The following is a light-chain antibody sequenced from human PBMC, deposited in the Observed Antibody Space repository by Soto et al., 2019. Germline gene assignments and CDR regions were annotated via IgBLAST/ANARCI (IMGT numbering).Light chain of an antibody. V-gene: IGKV1-5*01. Sequence: DIQMTQSPSSLSASVGRGVTVTCRASQHISSWLAWYQQKLGKAPKLLIYDASSLESGVPSRFSGSGSGTEVTLTISSLKPDDFETYYCQQYNSYTATFGQGTKVDIK. CDR2: DAS. CDR3: QQYNSYTAT. CDR1: QHISSW. J-gene: IGKJ1*01.